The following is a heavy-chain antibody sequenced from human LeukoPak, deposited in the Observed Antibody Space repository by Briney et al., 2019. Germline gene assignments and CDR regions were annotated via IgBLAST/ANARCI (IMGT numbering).Heavy chain of an antibody. CDR2: INNSGST. D-gene: IGHD2-15*01. CDR1: GGSFSGYY. J-gene: IGHJ3*02. CDR3: ARGQRSRRIVVVVAASEAFDI. V-gene: IGHV4-34*01. Sequence: PSETLSLTCAVYGGSFSGYYWSWIRQPPGKGLEWIGGINNSGSTNYNPSLKSRVTISVDTSKNQFSLKLSSVTAADTAVYYCARGQRSRRIVVVVAASEAFDIWGQGTMVTVSS.